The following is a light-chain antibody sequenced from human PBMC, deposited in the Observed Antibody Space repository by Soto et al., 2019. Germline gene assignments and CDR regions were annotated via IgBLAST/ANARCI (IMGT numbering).Light chain of an antibody. Sequence: DIQMTQSPSSLSASVGDGVTITCRASQGISNYIAWYQQKPGKAPKLLIYAASTLQLGVPSRFSGSGSGTDLSLTITSLQPEAVATYSWQKYRSLPFFGPGTKVDIK. J-gene: IGKJ3*01. CDR1: QGISNY. CDR2: AAS. V-gene: IGKV1-27*01. CDR3: QKYRSLPF.